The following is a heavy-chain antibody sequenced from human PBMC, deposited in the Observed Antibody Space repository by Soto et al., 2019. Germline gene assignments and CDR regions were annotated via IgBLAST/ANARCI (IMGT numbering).Heavy chain of an antibody. CDR1: GLTFSTYT. CDR3: ARGLYYYDSSGYFNYFDY. J-gene: IGHJ4*02. Sequence: GGSLRLSCAASGLTFSTYTMNWVRQAPGKGLEWVSYISSTGSTIYYADSVKGRFTISRDNARNSLYLQMNSLRDEDTAVYYCARGLYYYDSSGYFNYFDYWGQGTLVTVSS. D-gene: IGHD3-22*01. CDR2: ISSTGSTI. V-gene: IGHV3-48*02.